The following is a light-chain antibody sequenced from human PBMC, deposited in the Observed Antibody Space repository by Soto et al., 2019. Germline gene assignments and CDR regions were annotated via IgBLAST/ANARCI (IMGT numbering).Light chain of an antibody. CDR1: QGISTY. CDR3: QKYNGAPRA. V-gene: IGKV1-27*01. J-gene: IGKJ1*01. Sequence: DIQMTQSTSSLSASVGDRVTITCRASQGISTYLAWFQQKPGKVPKLLIYAASTLQSGVPSRFSGSGSGTDFTLTISSLQPEDVATYYCQKYNGAPRAFGQGTKVEIK. CDR2: AAS.